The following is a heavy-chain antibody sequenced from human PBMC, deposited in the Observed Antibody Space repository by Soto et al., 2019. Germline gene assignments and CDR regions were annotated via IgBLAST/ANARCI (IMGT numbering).Heavy chain of an antibody. CDR3: ARLRLGELSFLHY. CDR1: GGSFSGYY. D-gene: IGHD3-16*02. Sequence: SETLSLTCAVYGGSFSGYYWSWIRQPPGKGLEWIGEINHSGSTNYNPSLKSRVTISVDTSKNQFSLKLSSVTAADTAVYYCARLRLGELSFLHYWGQGILVSVSS. J-gene: IGHJ4*02. CDR2: INHSGST. V-gene: IGHV4-34*01.